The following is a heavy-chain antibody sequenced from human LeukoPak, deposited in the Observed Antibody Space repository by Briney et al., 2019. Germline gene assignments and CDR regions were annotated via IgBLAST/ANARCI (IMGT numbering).Heavy chain of an antibody. V-gene: IGHV1-2*02. Sequence: GASVKVSCKASGYTFTGYYMHWVRQAPGQGLEWMGWINPNSGGTNYAQKFQGRVTMTRDTSISTAYMELSRLRSDDTAVYYCAGDPHYCSGGSCYPIFDYWGQGTLVTVSS. CDR3: AGDPHYCSGGSCYPIFDY. D-gene: IGHD2-15*01. J-gene: IGHJ4*02. CDR2: INPNSGGT. CDR1: GYTFTGYY.